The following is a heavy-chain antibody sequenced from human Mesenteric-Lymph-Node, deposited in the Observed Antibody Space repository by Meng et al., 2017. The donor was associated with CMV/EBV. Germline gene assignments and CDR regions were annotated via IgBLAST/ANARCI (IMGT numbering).Heavy chain of an antibody. J-gene: IGHJ5*02. D-gene: IGHD2-2*01. CDR1: GYTFTSYY. CDR2: INPSGGST. Sequence: GYTFTSYYMHWVRQAPGQGLEWMGIINPSGGSTSYAQKFQGRVTMTRDTSTSTVYMELSSLRSEDTAVYYCARGAARVVPAAPFDPWGQGTLVTVSS. CDR3: ARGAARVVPAAPFDP. V-gene: IGHV1-46*01.